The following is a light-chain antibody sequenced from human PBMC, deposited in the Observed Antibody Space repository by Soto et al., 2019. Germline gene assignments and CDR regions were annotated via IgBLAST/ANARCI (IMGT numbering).Light chain of an antibody. CDR3: CSYAGSPYV. V-gene: IGLV2-23*01. J-gene: IGLJ1*01. Sequence: SALTQPASVSGSPGQSITISCTGTSSDVGSYNLVSWYQQHPGKAPKLMIYEGSKRPSGVSNRFSGSKSGNTASLTISGLQAEDEADYYCCSYAGSPYVFGTGTKVPS. CDR1: SSDVGSYNL. CDR2: EGS.